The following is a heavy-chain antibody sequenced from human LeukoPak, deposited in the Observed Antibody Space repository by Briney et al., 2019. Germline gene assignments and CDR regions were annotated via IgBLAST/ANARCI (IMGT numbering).Heavy chain of an antibody. D-gene: IGHD1-26*01. CDR2: ISSSSSTI. V-gene: IGHV3-48*01. CDR1: GFTFSSYS. CDR3: AREGSAFDP. Sequence: GGSLRLSCAASGFTFSSYSMNWVRQAPGKGLEWVSYISSSSSTIYYADSVRGRFTISRDDAKNSLYLRMNSLRAEDTAMYYCAREGSAFDPWGQGTLVTVSS. J-gene: IGHJ5*02.